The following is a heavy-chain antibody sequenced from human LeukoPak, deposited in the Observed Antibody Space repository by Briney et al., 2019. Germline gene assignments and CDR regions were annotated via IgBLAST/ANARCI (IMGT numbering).Heavy chain of an antibody. V-gene: IGHV4-61*02. CDR1: GGSISSGSYY. Sequence: PSQTLSLTCTVSGGSISSGSYYWSWIRQPAGKGLGWNGRIYTSGSTNYNPSLKSRVTISVDTSKNQFSLKLSSVTAADTAVYYCARDRISTNFWSGYYDYWGQGTLVTVSS. D-gene: IGHD3-3*01. J-gene: IGHJ4*02. CDR3: ARDRISTNFWSGYYDY. CDR2: IYTSGST.